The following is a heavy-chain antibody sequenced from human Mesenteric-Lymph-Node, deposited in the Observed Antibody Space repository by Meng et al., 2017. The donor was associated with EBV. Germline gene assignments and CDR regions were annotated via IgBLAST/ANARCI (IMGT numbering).Heavy chain of an antibody. V-gene: IGHV4-31*11. D-gene: IGHD5-18*01. CDR2: IFYSGIA. Sequence: QVQLQESGPGLVKPSXXLSLTCAVSGGSISSGGYYWTWIRQPPGKGLEWIGYIFYSGIAHYNPSLKSGVTISVDTSKNQFSLKLSSVTVADTAVYYCARGEGGVDTAMVNEFDPWGQGTLGTVSS. CDR3: ARGEGGVDTAMVNEFDP. J-gene: IGHJ5*02. CDR1: GGSISSGGYY.